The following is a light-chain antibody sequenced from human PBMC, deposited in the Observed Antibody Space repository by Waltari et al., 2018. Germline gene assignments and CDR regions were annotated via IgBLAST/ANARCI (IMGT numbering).Light chain of an antibody. J-gene: IGLJ1*01. V-gene: IGLV2-8*01. CDR1: SSDVGGYNY. CDR3: NSYAGSNNFPFV. Sequence: QSALTQPPSASGSPGQSVTISCTGTSSDVGGYNYVSWYQQHPGKAPKLMIYDVSKRPSGVPDRFSGPKSGNTASLTFSGLQAEDEADYYCNSYAGSNNFPFVLGTGTKVTVL. CDR2: DVS.